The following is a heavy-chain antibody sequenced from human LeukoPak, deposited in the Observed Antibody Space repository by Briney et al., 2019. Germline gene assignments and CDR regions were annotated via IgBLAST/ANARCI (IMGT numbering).Heavy chain of an antibody. CDR1: GYSISSDYY. D-gene: IGHD3-10*01. J-gene: IGHJ2*01. CDR3: ARVYYGRTYDYWYFDL. Sequence: SETLSLTCTVSGYSISSDYYWGWIRQPPGKGLEWIGSIYHSGSTYYNPSLKSRVTISVDTSKNQFSLNLTSVTAADTAVYFCARVYYGRTYDYWYFDLWGRGTLVTVSS. CDR2: IYHSGST. V-gene: IGHV4-38-2*02.